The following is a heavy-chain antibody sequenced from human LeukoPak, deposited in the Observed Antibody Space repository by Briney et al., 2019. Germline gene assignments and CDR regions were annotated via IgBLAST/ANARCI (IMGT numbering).Heavy chain of an antibody. CDR2: ISFDGNTK. CDR3: ARSPAAGQYYGVDV. J-gene: IGHJ6*02. Sequence: GGSLRLSCAASGFTFSSYGMHWVRQAPGKGLEWVAVISFDGNTKYYADSVKGRFTISRDNSKNTLNLQMNSLRAEDTAVYYCARSPAAGQYYGVDVWGQGTTVTVSS. D-gene: IGHD6-13*01. V-gene: IGHV3-30*03. CDR1: GFTFSSYG.